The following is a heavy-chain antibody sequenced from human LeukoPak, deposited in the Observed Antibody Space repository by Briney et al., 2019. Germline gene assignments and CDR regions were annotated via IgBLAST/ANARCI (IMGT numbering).Heavy chain of an antibody. CDR2: IKSKTDGGTT. D-gene: IGHD1-1*01. CDR3: ARPRTAWSSDWYFEV. J-gene: IGHJ2*01. Sequence: GGSLRLSRAASGFTFSNAWISWVRQAPGKGLEWVGRIKSKTDGGTTDYAAPVKGRFTISRDNAKNSLFLRMSSLRVEDTAVYYCARPRTAWSSDWYFEVWGGGTLVTVSS. CDR1: GFTFSNAW. V-gene: IGHV3-15*01.